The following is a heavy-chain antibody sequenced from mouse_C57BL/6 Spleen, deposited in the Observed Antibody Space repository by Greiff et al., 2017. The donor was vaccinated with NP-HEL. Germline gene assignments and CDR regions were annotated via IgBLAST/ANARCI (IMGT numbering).Heavy chain of an antibody. CDR1: GFNIKDYY. J-gene: IGHJ2*01. D-gene: IGHD1-1*01. CDR2: IDPEDGET. V-gene: IGHV14-2*01. Sequence: VQLQQSGAELVKPGASVKLSCTASGFNIKDYYMHWVKQRTEQGLEWIGRIDPEDGETKYAPKFQGKATITADTSSNTAYLQHSSLTAEDTAVYYCAKDYYGSSYEGDYWGQGTTLTVSS. CDR3: AKDYYGSSYEGDY.